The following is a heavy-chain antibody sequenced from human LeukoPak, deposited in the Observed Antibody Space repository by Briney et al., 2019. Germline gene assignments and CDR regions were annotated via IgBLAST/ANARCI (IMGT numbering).Heavy chain of an antibody. CDR3: AKATDYLL. V-gene: IGHV3-23*01. CDR2: ISNSGRTT. CDR1: GFTFSSYA. Sequence: PGGSLRLSCAASGFTFSSYAMSWVRQAPGKGLEWVSTISNSGRTTYYADSVKGRVTISRDDSENTLYLQMNSLRAEDTAVYYCAKATDYLLWGQGTLVTVSS. D-gene: IGHD3-16*01. J-gene: IGHJ4*02.